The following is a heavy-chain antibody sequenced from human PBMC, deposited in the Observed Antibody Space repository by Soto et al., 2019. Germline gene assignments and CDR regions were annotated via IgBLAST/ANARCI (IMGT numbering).Heavy chain of an antibody. D-gene: IGHD5-18*01. J-gene: IGHJ5*02. V-gene: IGHV4-4*02. CDR2: IYHSGST. CDR1: GGSISSSNW. Sequence: QVQLQESGPGLVKPSGTLSLTCAVSGGSISSSNWWSWVRQPPGKGLEWIGEIYHSGSTNYNPSLKSRVTISVVKSKNQFSLKLSSVTAADTAVYYCARDNDVDTAMVRWASNWFDPWGQGTLVTVSS. CDR3: ARDNDVDTAMVRWASNWFDP.